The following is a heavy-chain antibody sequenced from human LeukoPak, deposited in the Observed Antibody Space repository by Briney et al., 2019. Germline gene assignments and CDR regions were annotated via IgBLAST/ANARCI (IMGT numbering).Heavy chain of an antibody. J-gene: IGHJ3*02. CDR3: ARLIYYDSSGEPQDAFGI. Sequence: SETLSLTCTGSGGSVSSGSYYWSWLRQPPGKGLEWIGYIYYSGSTNYNPSLKSRVTISVDTSKNQFSLKLSSVTAADTAVYYCARLIYYDSSGEPQDAFGIWGQGTMVTVSS. CDR2: IYYSGST. D-gene: IGHD3-22*01. CDR1: GGSVSSGSYY. V-gene: IGHV4-61*01.